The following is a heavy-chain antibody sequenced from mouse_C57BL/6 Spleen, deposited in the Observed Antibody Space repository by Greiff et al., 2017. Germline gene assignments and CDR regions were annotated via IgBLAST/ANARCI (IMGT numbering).Heavy chain of an antibody. Sequence: QVQLQQSGAELVRPGTSVKVSCKASGYAFTNYLIEWVKQRPGQGLEWIGVINPGSGGTNYNEKFKGKATLTADKSSSTAYMQLSSLTSEDSAVYCCARYDYGSSYDAMDDWGQGTSVTVSS. D-gene: IGHD1-1*01. CDR1: GYAFTNYL. J-gene: IGHJ4*01. CDR2: INPGSGGT. CDR3: ARYDYGSSYDAMDD. V-gene: IGHV1-54*01.